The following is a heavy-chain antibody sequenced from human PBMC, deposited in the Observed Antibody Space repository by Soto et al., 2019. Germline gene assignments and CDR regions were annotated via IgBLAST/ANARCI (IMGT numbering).Heavy chain of an antibody. CDR1: GFTFSTYG. D-gene: IGHD3-22*01. V-gene: IGHV3-30*18. J-gene: IGHJ6*02. CDR2: ISYDGSNK. Sequence: GGSLRLSCVVSGFTFSTYGMHWVRQAPGKGLEWVAVISYDGSNKYYGDSVKGRFTISRDNSKNTLYVQMNSLRAEDTAVYYCAKDQSVLQFDSSGYYSYFYGMDVWGQGTTVTVSS. CDR3: AKDQSVLQFDSSGYYSYFYGMDV.